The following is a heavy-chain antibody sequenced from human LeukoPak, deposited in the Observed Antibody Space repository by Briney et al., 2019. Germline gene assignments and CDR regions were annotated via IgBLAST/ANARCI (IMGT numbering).Heavy chain of an antibody. D-gene: IGHD3-10*01. J-gene: IGHJ4*02. Sequence: PGGSLRLSCAASGFTFSNYAMSWVRQAPGKGLEWVSAIGGSGGSKYYADSVKGRFTISRDNSKNTLYLQMNSLRAEDTAVYYCAKDRLWFGELPLDYWGQGTLVTVSS. CDR3: AKDRLWFGELPLDY. CDR1: GFTFSNYA. CDR2: IGGSGGSK. V-gene: IGHV3-23*01.